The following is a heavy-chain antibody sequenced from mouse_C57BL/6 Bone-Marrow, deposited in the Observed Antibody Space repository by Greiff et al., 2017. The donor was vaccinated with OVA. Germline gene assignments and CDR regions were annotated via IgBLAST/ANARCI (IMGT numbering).Heavy chain of an antibody. CDR1: GFSLTSYG. J-gene: IGHJ3*01. CDR3: ASGLTGTRFAY. CDR2: IWGVGST. V-gene: IGHV2-6*01. D-gene: IGHD4-1*01. Sequence: VQLVESGPGLVAPSQSLSITCTVSGFSLTSYGVDWVRPSPGKGLEWLGVIWGVGSTNYNSALKSRLSISKDNSKSQVFLKMNSLQTDDTAMYYCASGLTGTRFAYWGQGTLVTVSA.